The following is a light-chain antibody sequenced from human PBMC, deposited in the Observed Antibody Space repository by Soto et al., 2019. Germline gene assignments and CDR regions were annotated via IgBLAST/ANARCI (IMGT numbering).Light chain of an antibody. CDR3: QQYDNSPRT. CDR1: QSVNSNY. J-gene: IGKJ1*01. Sequence: EIVLTQSPGTLSLSPGERATLSCRASQSVNSNYLAWYQQKPGQGPRLLMYGASSRATGIPDRVSGSGSGTDFTLTISRLEPEDFAVYYGQQYDNSPRTFGQGTKVEIK. V-gene: IGKV3-20*01. CDR2: GAS.